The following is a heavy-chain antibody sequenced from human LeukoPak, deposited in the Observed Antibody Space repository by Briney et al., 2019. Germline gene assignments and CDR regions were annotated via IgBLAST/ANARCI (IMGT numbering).Heavy chain of an antibody. V-gene: IGHV1-8*01. CDR2: MNPNSYNT. CDR1: GYTFTSYD. Sequence: ASVKVSCKTSGYTFTSYDVNWVRQAAGQGLEWLGWMNPNSYNTVYAQNFQGRVTMTRNTSISTAYMELSSLRSEDTAVYYCAREGDFRWFDPWGQGTLVTVSS. CDR3: AREGDFRWFDP. J-gene: IGHJ5*02.